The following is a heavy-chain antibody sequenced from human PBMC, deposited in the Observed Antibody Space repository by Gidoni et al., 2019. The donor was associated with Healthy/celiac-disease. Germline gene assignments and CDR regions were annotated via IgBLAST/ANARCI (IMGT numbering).Heavy chain of an antibody. D-gene: IGHD4-17*01. CDR3: AKERLDYGDYFSLSQDNDY. CDR2: ISYDGSNK. J-gene: IGHJ4*02. Sequence: QVQLVESGGGVVQPGRSLRLSCAASGFTFSSYGMHWVRQAPGKGLEWVAVISYDGSNKYYADSVKGRFTISRDNSKNTLYLQMNSLRAEDTAVYYCAKERLDYGDYFSLSQDNDYWGQGTLVTVSS. CDR1: GFTFSSYG. V-gene: IGHV3-30*18.